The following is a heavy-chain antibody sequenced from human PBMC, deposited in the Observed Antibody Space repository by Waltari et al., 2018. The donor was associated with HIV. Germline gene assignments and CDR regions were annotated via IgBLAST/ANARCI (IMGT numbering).Heavy chain of an antibody. J-gene: IGHJ4*02. CDR2: ISGSGGST. V-gene: IGHV3-23*04. CDR1: GFTFSSYA. Sequence: EVQLVESGGGLVQPGGSLRLSCAASGFTFSSYAMSWVRQAPGKGLEWVSAISGSGGSTYYADSVKGRFTISRDNSKNTLYLQMNSLRAEDMAVYYCAKVGNLGYCSSTSCQGYSSSPLYWGQGTLVTVSS. CDR3: AKVGNLGYCSSTSCQGYSSSPLY. D-gene: IGHD2-2*01.